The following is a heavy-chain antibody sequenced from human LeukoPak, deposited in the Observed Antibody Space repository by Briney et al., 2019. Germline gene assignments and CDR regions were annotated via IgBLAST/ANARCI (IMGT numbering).Heavy chain of an antibody. D-gene: IGHD5-18*01. CDR3: ARATDTSMFTSFDY. CDR2: INHSGST. Sequence: SETLSLTCAVYGGSLSDYYWSRIRQPPGKGLEWIGEINHSGSTNYNPSLKSRVTISVDTSKNQFSLKLTSVTAADTAVYYCARATDTSMFTSFDYWGQGTLVTVSS. J-gene: IGHJ4*02. V-gene: IGHV4-34*01. CDR1: GGSLSDYY.